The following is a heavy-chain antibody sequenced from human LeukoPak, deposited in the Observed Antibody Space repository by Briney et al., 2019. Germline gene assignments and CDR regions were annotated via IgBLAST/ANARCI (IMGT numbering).Heavy chain of an antibody. CDR2: MNPNSGNT. J-gene: IGHJ5*02. V-gene: IGHV1-69*05. D-gene: IGHD2-2*01. CDR1: GGTFSSYA. CDR3: ARVLGYCSSTSCYWDWFDP. Sequence: VKVSCKASGGTFSSYAISWVRQAPGQGLEWMGWMNPNSGNTGYAQKFQGRVTITTDESTSTAYMELSSLRSEDTAVYYCARVLGYCSSTSCYWDWFDPWGQGTLVTVSS.